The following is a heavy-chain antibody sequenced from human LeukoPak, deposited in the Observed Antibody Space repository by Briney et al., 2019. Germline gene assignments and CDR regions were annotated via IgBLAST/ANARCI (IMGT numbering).Heavy chain of an antibody. J-gene: IGHJ4*02. D-gene: IGHD5-18*01. CDR3: ARDGLPPRSLNYFDY. V-gene: IGHV1-69*13. CDR1: GGTFSSYA. Sequence: GASVKVSCKASGGTFSSYAISWVRQAPGQGLEWMGGIIPIFGTANYAQKFQGRVTITADESTSTAYMELSSLRSEDTAVYYCARDGLPPRSLNYFDYWGQGTLVTVSS. CDR2: IIPIFGTA.